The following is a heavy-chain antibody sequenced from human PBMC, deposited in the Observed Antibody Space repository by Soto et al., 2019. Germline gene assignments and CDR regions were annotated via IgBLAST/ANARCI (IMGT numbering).Heavy chain of an antibody. V-gene: IGHV2-5*02. CDR2: IFWDDDQ. CDR3: VHSRRLGQQSGGTYYFWDS. CDR1: GFSLSTSGLG. Sequence: QITLRESGPTLVKPTQTLTLTCTFSGFSLSTSGLGVGWIRQSPGKALEWIALIFWDDDQRHSPSLKSRVTITKDNSRNQVALTMANMVPVDTATYYCVHSRRLGQQSGGTYYFWDSWGQGTLVTVS. J-gene: IGHJ4*02. D-gene: IGHD3-3*01.